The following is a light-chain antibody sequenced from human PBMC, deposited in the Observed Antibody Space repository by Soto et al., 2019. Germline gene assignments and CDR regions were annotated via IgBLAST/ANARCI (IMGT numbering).Light chain of an antibody. Sequence: QSVLAQPASVSRSPGQSITISCTGTSTDVGAYNYVAWYQQHPGKAPKLIIYEVTNRPSGVSYRFSASKSGNTASLTISGLHSEDEADYYCISYTGKSASYVFGTGTKVTVL. J-gene: IGLJ1*01. CDR3: ISYTGKSASYV. CDR1: STDVGAYNY. V-gene: IGLV2-14*01. CDR2: EVT.